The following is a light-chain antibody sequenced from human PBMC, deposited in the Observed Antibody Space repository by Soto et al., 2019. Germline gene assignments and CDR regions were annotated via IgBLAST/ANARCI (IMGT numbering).Light chain of an antibody. Sequence: DIQMTQSPSTLSASVGDRVTITCRASQSISSWLAWYQQKPGKSPKLLVYDASSLESGVPSRFHGSVSGTEFTLTISSLQPDDFATYYCQQYNSYLYTFGQGTKLEIK. CDR2: DAS. J-gene: IGKJ2*01. CDR1: QSISSW. V-gene: IGKV1-5*01. CDR3: QQYNSYLYT.